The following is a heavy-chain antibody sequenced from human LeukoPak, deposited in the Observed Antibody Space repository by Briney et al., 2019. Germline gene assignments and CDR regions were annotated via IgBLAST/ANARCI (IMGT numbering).Heavy chain of an antibody. J-gene: IGHJ4*02. CDR3: ARVPSGYCSSTSCYGLDY. Sequence: ASVKVSCKASGYTFTSYGISWVRQAPGQGLEWMGWISAYNGNTNYAQKLQGRVTMTTDTSTSTAYMELSSLRSEDTAVYYCARVPSGYCSSTSCYGLDYWGQGTLVTVSS. CDR2: ISAYNGNT. D-gene: IGHD2-2*01. V-gene: IGHV1-18*01. CDR1: GYTFTSYG.